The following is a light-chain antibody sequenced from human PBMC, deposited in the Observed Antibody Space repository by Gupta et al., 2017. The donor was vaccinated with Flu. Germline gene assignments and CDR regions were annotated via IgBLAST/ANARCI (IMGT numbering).Light chain of an antibody. V-gene: IGKV3-15*01. CDR3: QQYDNWPLFT. Sequence: ILMTQSPASLSVSPGERVTLSCRASQSIGHNLAWYQQKPGQAPRLLIFDASTTDTGLTARFRGSGSRTDFTLTISSGQSEDSAGYWCQQYDNWPLFTFAGGTKVDI. J-gene: IGKJ4*01. CDR1: QSIGHN. CDR2: DAS.